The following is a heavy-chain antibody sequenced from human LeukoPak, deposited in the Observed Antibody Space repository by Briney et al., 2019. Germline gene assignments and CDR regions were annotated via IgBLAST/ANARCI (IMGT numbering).Heavy chain of an antibody. J-gene: IGHJ4*02. V-gene: IGHV4-59*01. CDR3: ARAELRAGEYYFDY. CDR2: IYYSGST. Sequence: PSETLSLTCTVSGGSISSYYWSWIRQPPGKGLEWIGYIYYSGSTNYNPSLKSRVTISVDTSKNQFSLKLSSVTAADTAVYYCARAELRAGEYYFDYWGQGTLVTVSS. CDR1: GGSISSYY. D-gene: IGHD1-26*01.